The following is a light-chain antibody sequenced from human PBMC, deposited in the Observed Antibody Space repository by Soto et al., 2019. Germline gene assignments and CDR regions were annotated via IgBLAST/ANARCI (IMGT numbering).Light chain of an antibody. CDR2: DAS. J-gene: IGKJ4*01. CDR1: QSVSSSY. V-gene: IGKV3-20*01. Sequence: EIVLTQSPGTLSLSPGERATLSCRASQSVSSSYLAWYQQKPGQAPRLLIYDASSRATGIPDRFSGSGSGTDFTLTISRLEPEDFAVYYCQQYGSPLTFGGGTKVDIK. CDR3: QQYGSPLT.